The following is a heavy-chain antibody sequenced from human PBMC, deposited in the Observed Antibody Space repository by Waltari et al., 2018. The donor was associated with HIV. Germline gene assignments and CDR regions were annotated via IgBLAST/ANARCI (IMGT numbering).Heavy chain of an antibody. CDR1: GYTFTSYD. Sequence: QVPLVQSGAEVKKPGASVKVSCKASGYTFTSYDINWVRQATGQGLEWMGCMNPNSGKTSCAQKFQRRVTMTRNTSISTAYMELNSLRSEDTAVYYCARGRNMSRGKYYYYYGMDVWGQGTTVTVSS. V-gene: IGHV1-8*01. CDR2: MNPNSGKT. J-gene: IGHJ6*02. D-gene: IGHD3-10*01. CDR3: ARGRNMSRGKYYYYYGMDV.